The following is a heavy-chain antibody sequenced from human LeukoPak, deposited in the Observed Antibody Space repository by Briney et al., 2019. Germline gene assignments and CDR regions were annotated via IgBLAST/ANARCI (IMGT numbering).Heavy chain of an antibody. Sequence: GASVKVSCKTSGYTFTGYYMHWVRQAHGQGLEWMGWINPNSGGTNYAQKFQGRVTMTRDTSSSTAYMELSRLRFDDTVVYYCARGPRITIFGVVMANDAFDIWGQGTMVTVSS. CDR3: ARGPRITIFGVVMANDAFDI. V-gene: IGHV1-2*02. J-gene: IGHJ3*02. CDR2: INPNSGGT. D-gene: IGHD3-3*01. CDR1: GYTFTGYY.